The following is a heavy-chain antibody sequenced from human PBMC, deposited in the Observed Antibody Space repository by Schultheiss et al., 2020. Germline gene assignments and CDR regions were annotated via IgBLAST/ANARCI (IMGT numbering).Heavy chain of an antibody. V-gene: IGHV4-30-2*01. CDR3: ARQRQLWLFDY. J-gene: IGHJ4*02. Sequence: SETLSLTCTVSGGSISSGGYSWSWIRQPPGKGLEWIGYIYHSGSTYYNPSLKSRVTISVDTSKNQFSLKLSSVTAADTAVYYCARQRQLWLFDYWGQGTLVTVSS. CDR1: GGSISSGGYS. CDR2: IYHSGST. D-gene: IGHD5-18*01.